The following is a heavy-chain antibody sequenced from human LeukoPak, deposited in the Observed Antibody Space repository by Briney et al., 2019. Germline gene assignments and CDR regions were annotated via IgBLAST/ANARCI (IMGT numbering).Heavy chain of an antibody. CDR2: ISSSSSYI. CDR3: ARDGGYGDLDY. CDR1: GFTFSSYS. Sequence: GGSLRLSCAASGFTFSSYSMNWVRRAPGKGLEWVSSISSSSSYIYYADSVKGRFTLSRDNAKNSLYLQMNSLRAEDTAVYYCARDGGYGDLDYWGQGTLVTVSS. V-gene: IGHV3-21*01. D-gene: IGHD5-12*01. J-gene: IGHJ4*02.